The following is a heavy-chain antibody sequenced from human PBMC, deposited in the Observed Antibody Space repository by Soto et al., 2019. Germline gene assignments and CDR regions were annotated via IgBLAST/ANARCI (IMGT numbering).Heavy chain of an antibody. CDR3: ATVERGYSYGYWFDP. CDR2: FDPEDGET. V-gene: IGHV1-24*01. D-gene: IGHD5-18*01. CDR1: GYTLTELS. J-gene: IGHJ5*02. Sequence: ASVKVSCKVSGYTLTELSMHWVRQAPGKGLEWMGGFDPEDGETIYAQKFQGRVTMTEDTSTDTAYIELSSLRSEDTAVYYCATVERGYSYGYWFDPWGQGTLVTVSS.